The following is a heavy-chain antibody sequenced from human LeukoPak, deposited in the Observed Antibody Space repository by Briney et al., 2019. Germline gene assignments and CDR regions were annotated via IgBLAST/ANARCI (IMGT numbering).Heavy chain of an antibody. Sequence: GGSLRLSCAASGFTFRSYWMSWVHQAPGKGLEWVSSISTSSIYIYYADSVKGRFTISRDNAKNSLYLQMNSLRAEDTAVYYCARWGKYSSPAWGQGTLVTVSS. J-gene: IGHJ4*02. V-gene: IGHV3-21*01. CDR2: ISTSSIYI. CDR3: ARWGKYSSPA. CDR1: GFTFRSYW. D-gene: IGHD6-6*01.